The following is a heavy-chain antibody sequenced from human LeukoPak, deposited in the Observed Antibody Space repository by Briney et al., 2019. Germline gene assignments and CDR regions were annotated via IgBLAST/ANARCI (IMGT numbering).Heavy chain of an antibody. J-gene: IGHJ6*02. CDR1: GFSFSTYG. D-gene: IGHD6-13*01. V-gene: IGHV3-30*03. CDR3: SREGRISSSWRQRFYFYALDV. CDR2: ISTDGSHK. Sequence: GGSLRLSCAASGFSFSTYGMHWVRQAPGKGLQWVAIISTDGSHKHYADSVKGRITISRDNSKNTLYLQMNSLGPEDAAVYYCSREGRISSSWRQRFYFYALDVWGQGTTVTVSS.